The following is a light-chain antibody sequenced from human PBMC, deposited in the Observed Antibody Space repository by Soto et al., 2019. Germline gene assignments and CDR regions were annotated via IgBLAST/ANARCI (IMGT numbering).Light chain of an antibody. CDR2: GAS. J-gene: IGKJ3*01. CDR3: HQYDNAPFT. V-gene: IGKV3-20*01. Sequence: EIVLTQSPGTLSLSPGERATLSCRASQGLSSNYLAWYQQRPGQSPRLLVYGASSRATGIPDRFSGSGFGTDFALTISSLEPEDSAVYYCHQYDNAPFTFGPGTRVGIK. CDR1: QGLSSNY.